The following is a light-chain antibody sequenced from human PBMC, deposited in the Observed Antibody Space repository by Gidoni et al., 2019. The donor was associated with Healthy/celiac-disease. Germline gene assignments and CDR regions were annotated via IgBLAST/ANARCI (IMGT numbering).Light chain of an antibody. Sequence: QSALTQPASVSGSPGQSITISCTGTSSDVVGYNYVSWYQQHPGKAPKLMIYEVSNRPSGVPDRFSGSKSGNTASLTISGLQAEDEADYYCSSYTSSSRVFGGGTKLTVL. J-gene: IGLJ3*02. CDR2: EVS. CDR1: SSDVVGYNY. CDR3: SSYTSSSRV. V-gene: IGLV2-14*01.